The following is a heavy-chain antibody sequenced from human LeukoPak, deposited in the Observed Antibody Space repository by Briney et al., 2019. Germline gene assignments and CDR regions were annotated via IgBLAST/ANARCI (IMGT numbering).Heavy chain of an antibody. CDR3: AEDSAGYCSGGSCYSFVY. CDR2: ISYDGSDK. D-gene: IGHD2-15*01. Sequence: GGSLRLSCAASGFTFSSYAMHWVRQAPGKGLEWVAVISYDGSDKYYADSVKGRFTISRDNSKNTLYLQMNSLRAEDTAVYYCAEDSAGYCSGGSCYSFVYWGQGSLVTVSS. J-gene: IGHJ4*02. V-gene: IGHV3-30*18. CDR1: GFTFSSYA.